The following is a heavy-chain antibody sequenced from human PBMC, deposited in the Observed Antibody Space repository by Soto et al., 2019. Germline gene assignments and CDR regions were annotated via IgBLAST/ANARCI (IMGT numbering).Heavy chain of an antibody. Sequence: SETLSLTCSVSGASIQYGGFFWSWIRQSPGKGLEWIGYIHNSGSTNYNPSLKSRVTISLDTSKNQFSLKLSSVTAADTAAYYCAGQPTAGSYYDLGSYYYYYAMDVWGQGTTVTVSS. CDR1: GASIQYGGFF. CDR2: IHNSGST. J-gene: IGHJ6*02. D-gene: IGHD3-10*01. CDR3: AGQPTAGSYYDLGSYYYYYAMDV. V-gene: IGHV4-30-4*08.